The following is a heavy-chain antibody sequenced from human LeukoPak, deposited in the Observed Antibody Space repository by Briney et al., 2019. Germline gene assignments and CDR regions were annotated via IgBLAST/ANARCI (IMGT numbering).Heavy chain of an antibody. D-gene: IGHD1-14*01. J-gene: IGHJ4*02. V-gene: IGHV3-74*01. CDR1: GFPFNSFW. Sequence: PGGPLRLPFAASGFPFNSFWMPWVRQAPGKGLVWVSDMNEYSTTIRYADSVKGRFTISRDNAKSILYLQMNNLRAEDTAMYFCARGGVNPVDHWGQGTLVTVSS. CDR3: ARGGVNPVDH. CDR2: MNEYSTTI.